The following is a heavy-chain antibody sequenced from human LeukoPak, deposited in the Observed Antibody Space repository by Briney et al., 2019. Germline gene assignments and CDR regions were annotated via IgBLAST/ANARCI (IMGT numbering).Heavy chain of an antibody. CDR2: ISYDGSNK. D-gene: IGHD3-3*01. CDR1: GFTFSSYA. V-gene: IGHV3-30-3*01. Sequence: PGGSLRLSCAAPGFTFSSYAMHWVRQAPGKGLEWVAVISYDGSNKYYADSVKGRFTISRDNSKNTLYLQMNSLRAEDTAVYYCARDHKYYDFWSGYLDYWGQGTLVTVSS. CDR3: ARDHKYYDFWSGYLDY. J-gene: IGHJ4*02.